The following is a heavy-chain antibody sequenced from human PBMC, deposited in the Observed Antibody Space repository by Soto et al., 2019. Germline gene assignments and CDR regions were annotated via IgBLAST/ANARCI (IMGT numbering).Heavy chain of an antibody. V-gene: IGHV1-69*01. Sequence: QGQLMQSGAEVTKPGSSVKVACNASGGPFNTFGISWVRHAPGPGLAWMGGIIPKYGTTNYARRFQGRVTITADESTTTAYLELSRLRHDDTAIYYCARTRQRRPVFYVDYWGQGTPISVTS. J-gene: IGHJ4*02. CDR1: GGPFNTFG. CDR3: ARTRQRRPVFYVDY. CDR2: IIPKYGTT. D-gene: IGHD2-2*01.